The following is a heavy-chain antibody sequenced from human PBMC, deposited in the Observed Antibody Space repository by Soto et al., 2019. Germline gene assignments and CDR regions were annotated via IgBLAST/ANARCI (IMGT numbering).Heavy chain of an antibody. CDR3: VSRVYDHFDY. CDR2: VSSNVTNT. J-gene: IGHJ3*01. V-gene: IGHV3-23*01. D-gene: IGHD3-22*01. Sequence: PXGALILVCEAPGFTFVDPDRHAMRWVRQSPGKGPEFVSTVSSNVTNTHYAESVQGRFTISKDASRNTVHLHMNSLRADDTATYFCVSRVYDHFDYWGHGTTVT. CDR1: GFTFVDPDRHA.